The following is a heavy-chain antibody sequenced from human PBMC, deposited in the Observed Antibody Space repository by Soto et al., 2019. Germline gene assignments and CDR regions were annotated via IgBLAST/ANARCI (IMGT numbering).Heavy chain of an antibody. Sequence: SETLSLTCTVSGGSISSSSYYWGWIRQPPGKGLEWIGSIYYSGSTHYNPSLKSRVTISVDMSKNQFSLKLSSVTAADTAVYYCARQQRYYYYMDVWGKGTTVTVSS. CDR1: GGSISSSSYY. J-gene: IGHJ6*03. V-gene: IGHV4-39*01. CDR3: ARQQRYYYYMDV. CDR2: IYYSGST. D-gene: IGHD6-25*01.